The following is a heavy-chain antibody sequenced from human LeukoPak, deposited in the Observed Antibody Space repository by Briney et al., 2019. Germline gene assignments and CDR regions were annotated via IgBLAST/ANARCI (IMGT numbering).Heavy chain of an antibody. V-gene: IGHV3-7*04. CDR3: ARGIWFDP. Sequence: PGGSLRLSCAASGFTFSSYTMQWVRQAPGKGLEWVANIKQDGSEKYYVDSVKGRFTISRDNAKNSLYLQMNSLRAEDTAVYYCARGIWFDPWGQGTLVTVSS. J-gene: IGHJ5*02. CDR1: GFTFSSYT. CDR2: IKQDGSEK.